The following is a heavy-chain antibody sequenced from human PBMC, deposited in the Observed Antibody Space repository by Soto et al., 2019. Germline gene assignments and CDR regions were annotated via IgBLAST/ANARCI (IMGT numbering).Heavy chain of an antibody. J-gene: IGHJ4*02. Sequence: GGSLRLSCSASGFTFSAYWMHWVRQVPGKGLTWVSRISDDGSTATYADPVKGRFVISRDNAKNSLYLEMNTLRADDSGLYYCARGPRVSSTGTGAHWGRGTLVTVPS. V-gene: IGHV3-74*01. CDR2: ISDDGSTA. CDR1: GFTFSAYW. CDR3: ARGPRVSSTGTGAH. D-gene: IGHD1-1*01.